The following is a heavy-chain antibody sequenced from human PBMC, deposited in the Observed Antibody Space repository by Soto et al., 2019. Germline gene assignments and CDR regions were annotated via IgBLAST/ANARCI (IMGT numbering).Heavy chain of an antibody. CDR1: GFTFRSYT. CDR3: ARDLGYNSGHPFDY. Sequence: LRLSCAASGFTFRSYTMHWVRQAPGKGLEWVALTWHDETNKYYADSVKGRFTISRDNSRNTLYLQMNSLRAEDTAVYYCARDLGYNSGHPFDYWGQGTQVTVSS. V-gene: IGHV3-33*01. D-gene: IGHD1-20*01. CDR2: TWHDETNK. J-gene: IGHJ4*02.